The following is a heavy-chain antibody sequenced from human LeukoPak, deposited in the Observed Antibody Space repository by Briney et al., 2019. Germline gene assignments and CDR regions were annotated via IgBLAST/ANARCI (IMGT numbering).Heavy chain of an antibody. Sequence: GASVKVSCKASGYTFTGYYMHWVRQAPGQGLEWMGRINPNSGGTNYAQKFQGRVTMTRDTSISTAYMELGRLRPDDTAVYYCARDRDSSGYYLNWFDPWGQGTLVTVSS. CDR1: GYTFTGYY. D-gene: IGHD3-22*01. J-gene: IGHJ5*02. CDR3: ARDRDSSGYYLNWFDP. CDR2: INPNSGGT. V-gene: IGHV1-2*06.